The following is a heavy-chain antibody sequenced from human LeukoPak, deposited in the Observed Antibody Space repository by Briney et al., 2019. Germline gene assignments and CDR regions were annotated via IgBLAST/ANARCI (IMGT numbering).Heavy chain of an antibody. CDR1: GFSFSNYG. Sequence: GGSLRLSCAASGFSFSNYGMNWVRQAPGKGLEWVSGITGNGGTTYYADSVKGRFTISRDNSKNTLYLQMNSLRAEDTAVYYCAKDGEPRRINPLAFDIWGQGTMVTVSS. D-gene: IGHD1-14*01. CDR3: AKDGEPRRINPLAFDI. J-gene: IGHJ3*02. V-gene: IGHV3-23*01. CDR2: ITGNGGTT.